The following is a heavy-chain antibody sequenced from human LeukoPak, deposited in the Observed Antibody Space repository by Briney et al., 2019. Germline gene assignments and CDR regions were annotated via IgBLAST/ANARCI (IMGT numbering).Heavy chain of an antibody. D-gene: IGHD6-6*01. Sequence: GGSLRLSCAASGFTFSSYSMNWVRQAPGKGLEWVSSISSSSSYIYYADSVKGRFTISRDNAKNPLYLQMNSLRAEDTAVYYCARGRSAAPRGSDYWGQGTLVTVSS. CDR3: ARGRSAAPRGSDY. CDR2: ISSSSSYI. V-gene: IGHV3-21*01. J-gene: IGHJ4*02. CDR1: GFTFSSYS.